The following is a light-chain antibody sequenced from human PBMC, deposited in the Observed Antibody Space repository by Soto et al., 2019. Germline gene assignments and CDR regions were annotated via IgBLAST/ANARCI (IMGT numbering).Light chain of an antibody. CDR3: QQYNNLPPLT. V-gene: IGKV3-15*01. J-gene: IGKJ4*01. CDR1: QFVSTN. CDR2: SAS. Sequence: EVVMTQSPATLSVSPGERATLSCRASQFVSTNLAWYQQKPGQAPRLLIYSASTRATGIPARFSGSGSGTEFTLTISSLQSEDFAVYYCQQYNNLPPLTCGGGTKVEIK.